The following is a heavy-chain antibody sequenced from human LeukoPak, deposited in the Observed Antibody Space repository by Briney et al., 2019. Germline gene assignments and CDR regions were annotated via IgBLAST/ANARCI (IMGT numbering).Heavy chain of an antibody. CDR2: IKSKTDGGTT. V-gene: IGHV3-15*01. Sequence: GGSLRLSCAASGFTFSNAWMSWVRQAPGKGLEWVGRIKSKTDGGTTDYAAPVKGRFTISRDDSKNTLYLQMNSLKTEDTAVYYCTTVELLRFLEWFPREQNPDYWGQGTLVTVSS. CDR1: GFTFSNAW. CDR3: TTVELLRFLEWFPREQNPDY. J-gene: IGHJ4*02. D-gene: IGHD3-3*01.